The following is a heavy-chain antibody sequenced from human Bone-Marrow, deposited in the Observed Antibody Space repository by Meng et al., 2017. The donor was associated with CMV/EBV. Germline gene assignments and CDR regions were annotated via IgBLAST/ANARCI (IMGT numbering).Heavy chain of an antibody. CDR2: IGSGGTA. J-gene: IGHJ4*02. CDR1: GLTFTTYA. CDR3: VKGWQQLGDS. Sequence: GESLKISCAASGLTFTTYAMSWVRQAPGKGLEWVSVIGSGGTAYHEDSVKGRFTISRDNSNNTLHLQMNSLRADDTAVYYCVKGWQQLGDSWGQGTLVTVSS. D-gene: IGHD4-23*01. V-gene: IGHV3-23*01.